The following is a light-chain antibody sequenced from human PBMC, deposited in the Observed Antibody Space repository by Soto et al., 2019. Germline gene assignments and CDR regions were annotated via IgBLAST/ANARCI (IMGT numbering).Light chain of an antibody. CDR2: EDT. V-gene: IGLV2-23*01. CDR3: CSYAGSGTFV. J-gene: IGLJ1*01. CDR1: SSDVGSYDL. Sequence: QSALTQPASVSGSPGQSITISCTGTSSDVGSYDLVSWYQQPPGKAPKLMIDEDTKRPSGISTRFSGSKSGNAASLTISGLQAEDEADYYFCSYAGSGTFVFGTGTKLTVL.